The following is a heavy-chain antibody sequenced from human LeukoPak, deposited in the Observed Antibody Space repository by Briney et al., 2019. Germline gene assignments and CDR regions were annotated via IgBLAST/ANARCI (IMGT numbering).Heavy chain of an antibody. D-gene: IGHD5-18*01. Sequence: GGSLRLSCAASGFTFSSYWMSWVRLAPGKGLEWVANIKQDGSEEYYVDSVKGRFTISRDNARNSLYLQMNSLRADDTAVYYCTRAGYTYNTLYYWGQGTLFTVSS. CDR2: IKQDGSEE. CDR3: TRAGYTYNTLYY. CDR1: GFTFSSYW. J-gene: IGHJ4*02. V-gene: IGHV3-7*01.